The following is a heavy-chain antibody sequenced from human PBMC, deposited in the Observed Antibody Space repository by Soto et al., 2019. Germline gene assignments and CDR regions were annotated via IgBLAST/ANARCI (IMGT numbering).Heavy chain of an antibody. V-gene: IGHV1-18*04. D-gene: IGHD4-4*01. J-gene: IGHJ5*02. CDR1: SYASTSYG. CDR2: ISDYNGNT. Sequence: EASVKFSCRASSYASTSYGISWVRQAPGQAREWMGWISDYNGNTNHAQKLQGRVTMTTDTSTSTAYMELRSQRSDDTAVYYCARDDDSTPGRWFDPWGQGTLVTVSS. CDR3: ARDDDSTPGRWFDP.